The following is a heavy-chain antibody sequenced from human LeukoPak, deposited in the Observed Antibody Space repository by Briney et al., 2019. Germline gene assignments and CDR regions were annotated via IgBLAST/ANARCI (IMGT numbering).Heavy chain of an antibody. CDR2: ISSSGSTI. CDR3: AREAFRFGEHYFDY. J-gene: IGHJ4*02. V-gene: IGHV3-48*03. Sequence: GGSLRLSCAASGFTFSSYEMNWVRQAPGKGLEWVSYISSSGSTIYYADSVKGRFTISRDNAKNTLYLQMNSLRAEDTAVYYCAREAFRFGEHYFDYWGQGILVTVSS. D-gene: IGHD3-10*01. CDR1: GFTFSSYE.